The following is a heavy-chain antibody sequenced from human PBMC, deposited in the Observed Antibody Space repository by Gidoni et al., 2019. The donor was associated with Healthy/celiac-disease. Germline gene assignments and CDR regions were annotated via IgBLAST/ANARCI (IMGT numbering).Heavy chain of an antibody. Sequence: QVQLVESGGGVVQPGRSLRLSCAASGFTFSSYGMHWVRQAPGKGLEWVAVISDDGSNKYYADSVKGRFTISRDNSKNTLYLQMNSLRAEDTAVYYCAKEHHDYGDYLRPFDYWGQGTLVTVSS. CDR2: ISDDGSNK. J-gene: IGHJ4*02. CDR3: AKEHHDYGDYLRPFDY. D-gene: IGHD4-17*01. V-gene: IGHV3-30*18. CDR1: GFTFSSYG.